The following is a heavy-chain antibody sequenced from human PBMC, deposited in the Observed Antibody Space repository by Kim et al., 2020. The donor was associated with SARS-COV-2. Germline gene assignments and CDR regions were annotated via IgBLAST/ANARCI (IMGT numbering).Heavy chain of an antibody. Sequence: GESLKISCKGSGYSFTSYWIGWVRQMPGKGLEWMGIIYPGDSDTRYSPSFQGQVTISADKSISTAYLQWSSLKASDTAMYYCARQGSTLYSSSLALDAFDIWGQGTMVTVSS. D-gene: IGHD6-13*01. CDR3: ARQGSTLYSSSLALDAFDI. V-gene: IGHV5-51*01. CDR1: GYSFTSYW. CDR2: IYPGDSDT. J-gene: IGHJ3*02.